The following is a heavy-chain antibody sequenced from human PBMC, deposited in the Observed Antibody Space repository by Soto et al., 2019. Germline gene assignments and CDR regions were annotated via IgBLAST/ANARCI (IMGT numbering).Heavy chain of an antibody. J-gene: IGHJ5*02. D-gene: IGHD3-9*01. V-gene: IGHV4-34*01. Sequence: QVQLQQWGARLLKPSETLSLTCAVYGGSFSGYYWSWIRQPPGKGLEWIGEINHSGSTNYNPSLKSRVTISVDTSKNQFSLKLSSVTAADTAVYYCARSGILTGYCWFDPWGQGTLVTVSS. CDR1: GGSFSGYY. CDR2: INHSGST. CDR3: ARSGILTGYCWFDP.